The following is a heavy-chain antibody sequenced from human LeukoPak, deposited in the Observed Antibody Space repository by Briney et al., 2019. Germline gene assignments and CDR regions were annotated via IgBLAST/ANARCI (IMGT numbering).Heavy chain of an antibody. Sequence: PGPSLRLSCAASGFTFSSYAMSWVRQAPGKGLEWVSAISGSGGSTYYADSVKGRFTIARDNSKNTLYLQMNSLRAEDTAVYYCAKGSSGLLYDYYYGMDVWGQGTTVTVSS. CDR1: GFTFSSYA. CDR2: ISGSGGST. CDR3: AKGSSGLLYDYYYGMDV. V-gene: IGHV3-23*01. D-gene: IGHD3-3*01. J-gene: IGHJ6*02.